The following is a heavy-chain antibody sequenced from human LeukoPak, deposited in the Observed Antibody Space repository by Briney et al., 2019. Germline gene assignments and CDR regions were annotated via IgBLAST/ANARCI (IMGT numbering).Heavy chain of an antibody. CDR2: IYYSGST. D-gene: IGHD3-22*01. Sequence: SETLSLTCTVSGGSISSSNYHRGWIRQPPGKGLEWIGSIYYSGSTSYNPSLKSRVTISVDTSKNQFSLKLSSVTAADTAVYYCARHPYDTSGSYYVDSWGQGTLVTVSS. V-gene: IGHV4-39*01. CDR3: ARHPYDTSGSYYVDS. J-gene: IGHJ4*02. CDR1: GGSISSSNYH.